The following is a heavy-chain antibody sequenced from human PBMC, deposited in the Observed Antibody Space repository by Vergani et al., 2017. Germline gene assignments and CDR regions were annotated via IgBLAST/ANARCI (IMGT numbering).Heavy chain of an antibody. V-gene: IGHV4-59*01. D-gene: IGHD6-19*01. J-gene: IGHJ4*02. CDR1: GGSISSYY. CDR3: ARGIAVAGSFDY. Sequence: QVQLQESGPGLVKPSETLSLTCTVSGGSISSYYWSWIRQPPGKGLEWIGYIYYSGSTNYNPALKSRVTRSVDTSQKQFSLKLRSVTAADTAGYYCARGIAVAGSFDYWGQGTLVTVSS. CDR2: IYYSGST.